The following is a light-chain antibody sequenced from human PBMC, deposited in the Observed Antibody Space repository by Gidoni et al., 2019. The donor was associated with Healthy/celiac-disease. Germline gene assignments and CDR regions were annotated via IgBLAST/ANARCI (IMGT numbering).Light chain of an antibody. CDR3: QQANSFPLT. CDR1: QVISSW. J-gene: IGKJ4*01. Sequence: DIQMTQSPSSLSASVGDSVTITCRASQVISSWLAWYQQKPGKAPKLLIYAASSVQSGVPSRFSGSGSGTDFTLTISRLQPEDFANYYCQQANSFPLTFGGGTKVEIK. V-gene: IGKV1-12*01. CDR2: AAS.